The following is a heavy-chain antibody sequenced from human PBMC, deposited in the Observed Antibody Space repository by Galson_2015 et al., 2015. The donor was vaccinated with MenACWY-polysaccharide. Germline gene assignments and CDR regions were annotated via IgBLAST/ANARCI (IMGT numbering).Heavy chain of an antibody. CDR3: ARDYYDSSGYYDS. Sequence: SLRLSCAASGFTFDDYGMSWVRQAPGKGLEWVSGINWNGGSTGYADSVKGRFTISRDNAKNSLYLQMNSLRAEDTALYHCARDYYDSSGYYDSFGQGTLVTVSS. D-gene: IGHD3-22*01. CDR2: INWNGGST. J-gene: IGHJ5*01. CDR1: GFTFDDYG. V-gene: IGHV3-20*01.